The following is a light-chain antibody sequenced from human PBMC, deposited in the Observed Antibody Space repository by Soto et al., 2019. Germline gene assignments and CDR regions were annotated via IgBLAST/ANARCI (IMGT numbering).Light chain of an antibody. CDR2: GAS. J-gene: IGKJ5*01. CDR1: QYIGSN. CDR3: QQYNNWPPIT. Sequence: EILMTQSPATLSVSPGERATLSCNASQYIGSNLAWYQQKPGQAPRLLIYGASTRATGIPARFSGSGSGTEFTLTISSLQSEDFAVYYCQQYNNWPPITFGQGTRLEIK. V-gene: IGKV3-15*01.